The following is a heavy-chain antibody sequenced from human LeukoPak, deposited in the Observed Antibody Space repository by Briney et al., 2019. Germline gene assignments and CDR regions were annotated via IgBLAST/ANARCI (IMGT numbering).Heavy chain of an antibody. CDR3: ARGLYSSSPFYYGMDV. CDR1: GGSISSGGYH. V-gene: IGHV4-31*03. D-gene: IGHD6-13*01. J-gene: IGHJ6*02. Sequence: SETLSLACTVPGGSISSGGYHWSWIRQHPGTGLEWIGYIYYSGSTYYNPSLKSRVTISLDTPKNQFSLKLSSVTAADTAVYYCARGLYSSSPFYYGMDVWGQGTTVTVSS. CDR2: IYYSGST.